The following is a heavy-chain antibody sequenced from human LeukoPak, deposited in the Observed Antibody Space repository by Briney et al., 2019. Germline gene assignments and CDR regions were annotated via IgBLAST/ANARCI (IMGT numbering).Heavy chain of an antibody. D-gene: IGHD1-26*01. CDR1: GFTFSRSW. V-gene: IGHV3-74*01. Sequence: HPGGSLRLSCAASGFTFSRSWMHWVRQAPGKGLVWVSRINDDGSTTGYADSVKGRFTISRDNAKNSLYLQMNSLRDEDTAVYYCARDPYSGSYGDYYYYYMDVWGKGTTVTISS. CDR3: ARDPYSGSYGDYYYYYMDV. CDR2: INDDGSTT. J-gene: IGHJ6*03.